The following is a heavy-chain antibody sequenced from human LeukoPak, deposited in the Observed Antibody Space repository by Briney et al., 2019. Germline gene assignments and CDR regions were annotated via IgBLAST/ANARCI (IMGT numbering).Heavy chain of an antibody. CDR3: ARAGGAFATSVQWLVRGVYYFDY. D-gene: IGHD6-19*01. J-gene: IGHJ4*02. Sequence: ASVKVSCKASGYTFTGHYMHWVRQAPGQGLEWMGWINPNSGGTDYAQKFQGRVTMTRDTSITTAYMELNRPRSDDTAVYYCARAGGAFATSVQWLVRGVYYFDYWGQGTLVTVSS. CDR2: INPNSGGT. CDR1: GYTFTGHY. V-gene: IGHV1-2*02.